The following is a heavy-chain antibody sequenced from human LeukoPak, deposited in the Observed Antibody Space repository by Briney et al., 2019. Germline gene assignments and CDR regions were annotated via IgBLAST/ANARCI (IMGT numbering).Heavy chain of an antibody. V-gene: IGHV3-23*01. CDR3: AKDSGSLYQLLYYMDV. D-gene: IGHD2-2*01. CDR1: GFTFSSYA. CDR2: ISGSGGST. J-gene: IGHJ6*03. Sequence: GGSLRLSCAASGFTFSSYAMRWVRQAPGKGLEWVSAISGSGGSTYYADSVKGRFTISRDNSKNTLYLQMNSLRAEDTAVYYCAKDSGSLYQLLYYMDVWGKGTTVTVSS.